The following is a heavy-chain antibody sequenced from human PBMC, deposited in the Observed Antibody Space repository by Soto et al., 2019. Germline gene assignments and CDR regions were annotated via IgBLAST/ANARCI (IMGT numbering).Heavy chain of an antibody. CDR3: ARVRNGEYSFDY. D-gene: IGHD3-10*01. CDR2: INPTGSVT. J-gene: IGHJ4*02. Sequence: EVQLVESGGGLVQPGGSLRLSCAASGFTFSNYWMHWVRKAPGKGLVWVSRINPTGSVTSYADSVKGRFSISRDNAEDTLSLQMNSLRGEDTAVYYCARVRNGEYSFDYWGQGTLVTVSS. CDR1: GFTFSNYW. V-gene: IGHV3-74*01.